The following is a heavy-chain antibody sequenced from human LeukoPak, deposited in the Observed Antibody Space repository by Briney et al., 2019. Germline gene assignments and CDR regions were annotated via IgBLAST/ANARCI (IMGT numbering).Heavy chain of an antibody. J-gene: IGHJ6*03. Sequence: AASVKVSCKASGYTFTGYYMHWVRQAPGQGLEWMGWINPNSGGTNYAQKFQGRVTMTRDTSISTAYMELSRLRSDDTAVYYCARDFTPGYDILTGYYPRRDYYYYMDVWGKGTTVTISS. CDR2: INPNSGGT. V-gene: IGHV1-2*02. CDR1: GYTFTGYY. D-gene: IGHD3-9*01. CDR3: ARDFTPGYDILTGYYPRRDYYYYMDV.